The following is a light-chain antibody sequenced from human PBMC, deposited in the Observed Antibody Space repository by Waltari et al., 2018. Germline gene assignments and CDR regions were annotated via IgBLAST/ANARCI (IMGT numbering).Light chain of an antibody. V-gene: IGLV2-14*03. CDR2: DVS. CDR3: TSQSTNNVVL. CDR1: STDVGSSNS. Sequence: QSALTQPASVSGSPGQSTTISCTGPSTDVGSSNSVSWYQHLPGHGPKVIIYDVSDRPSGVSARFSGSKSGNTASLTISGLQAEDEANYYCTSQSTNNVVLFGGGTKVTVL. J-gene: IGLJ3*02.